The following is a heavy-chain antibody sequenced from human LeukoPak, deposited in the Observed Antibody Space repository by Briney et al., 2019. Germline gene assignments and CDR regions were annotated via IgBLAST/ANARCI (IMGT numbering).Heavy chain of an antibody. Sequence: PGGSLRLSCAVSGFTVSSNYMGRVRQAPGKGLEWVSVIYSGGNTYYADSVKGRFTISRDNSKNTLYLQMNSLRGEDTAVYYCARGGPTTEGYQFHYRGQGTLVTVSS. CDR1: GFTVSSNY. CDR2: IYSGGNT. D-gene: IGHD4-17*01. V-gene: IGHV3-66*01. CDR3: ARGGPTTEGYQFHY. J-gene: IGHJ4*02.